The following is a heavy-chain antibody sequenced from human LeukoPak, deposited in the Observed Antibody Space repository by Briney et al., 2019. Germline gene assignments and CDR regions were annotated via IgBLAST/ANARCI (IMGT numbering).Heavy chain of an antibody. J-gene: IGHJ6*03. CDR1: GYTFTGYY. CDR2: INPNSGGT. D-gene: IGHD2-15*01. V-gene: IGHV1-2*02. CDR3: ARSAIRRGYCSGGSCLGSYYYYMDV. Sequence: ASVNVSCRASGYTFTGYYMHWVRQAPGQGLEWMGWINPNSGGTNYAQKFQGRVTITRDTSISTAYMELSRLRSDDTAVYYCARSAIRRGYCSGGSCLGSYYYYMDVWGKGTTVTVSS.